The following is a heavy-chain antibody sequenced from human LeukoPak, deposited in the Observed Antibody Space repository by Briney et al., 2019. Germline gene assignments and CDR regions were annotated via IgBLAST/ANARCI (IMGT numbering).Heavy chain of an antibody. D-gene: IGHD6-13*01. CDR1: GGSFSGYY. CDR3: ARMTVGIAAAGKPMDV. J-gene: IGHJ6*03. V-gene: IGHV4-34*01. CDR2: INHSGST. Sequence: PSETLSLTCAVYGGSFSGYYWSWIRQPPGKGLEWIGEINHSGSTNYNSSLKSRVTISVDTSKNQFSLKLSSVTAADTAVYYCARMTVGIAAAGKPMDVWGKGTTVTVSS.